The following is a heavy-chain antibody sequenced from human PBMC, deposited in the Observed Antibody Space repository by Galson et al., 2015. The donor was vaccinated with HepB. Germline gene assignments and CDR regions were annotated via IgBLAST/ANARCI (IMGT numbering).Heavy chain of an antibody. D-gene: IGHD3-3*01. J-gene: IGHJ4*02. CDR3: ATIGLWSVYDY. Sequence: SVKVSCKASGYTFTSHAINWVRQATRQGLEWMGWMNPHSNKTGYAQKFQGRVTMTRNTAISTAYMELSSLRSEDTAVYYCATIGLWSVYDYWGQGTLVTVSS. V-gene: IGHV1-8*01. CDR1: GYTFTSHA. CDR2: MNPHSNKT.